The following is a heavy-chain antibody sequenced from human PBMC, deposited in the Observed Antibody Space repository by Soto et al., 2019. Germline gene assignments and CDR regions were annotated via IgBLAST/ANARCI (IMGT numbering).Heavy chain of an antibody. D-gene: IGHD2-21*02. CDR2: IYYSGST. Sequence: SETLSLTCIVSGGSISTYYLNWIRQPPGKGLEWIGYIYYSGSTNHNPSLKSRVTMSVDTSMNQFSLSLSSVTAADTAIYYCARLQRGDATSVHWGQGILVTVSS. CDR3: ARLQRGDATSVH. CDR1: GGSISTYY. V-gene: IGHV4-59*08. J-gene: IGHJ4*02.